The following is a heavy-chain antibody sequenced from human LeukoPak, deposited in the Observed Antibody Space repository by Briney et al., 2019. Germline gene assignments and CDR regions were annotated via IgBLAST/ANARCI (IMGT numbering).Heavy chain of an antibody. CDR1: GFTFSNAW. J-gene: IGHJ4*02. CDR3: TTEDKRYCSSTSCRVDY. CDR2: IKSKTDGGTT. D-gene: IGHD2-2*01. V-gene: IGHV3-15*01. Sequence: PGGSLRLSCAASGFTFSNAWMSWVRQAPGKGLEWVGRIKSKTDGGTTDYAAPVKGRFTISRDDSKNTLHLQMNSLKTEDTAVYYCTTEDKRYCSSTSCRVDYWGQGTLVTVSS.